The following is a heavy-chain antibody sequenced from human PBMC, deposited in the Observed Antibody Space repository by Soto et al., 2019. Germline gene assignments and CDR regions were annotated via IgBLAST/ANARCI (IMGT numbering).Heavy chain of an antibody. V-gene: IGHV4-39*01. CDR3: ARQAGRHCSSTSCYYYYGMDV. J-gene: IGHJ6*02. CDR1: GGSISSSSYY. Sequence: SETLSLTCTVSGGSISSSSYYWGWIRQPPGKGLEWIGSIYYSGSTYYNPSLKSRVTISVDTSKNQFSLKLSSVTAADTAVYYCARQAGRHCSSTSCYYYYGMDVWGQGTTVTVSS. CDR2: IYYSGST. D-gene: IGHD2-2*01.